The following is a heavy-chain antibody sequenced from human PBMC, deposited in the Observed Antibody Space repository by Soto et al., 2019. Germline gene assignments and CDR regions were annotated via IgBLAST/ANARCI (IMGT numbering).Heavy chain of an antibody. CDR1: GYSSANFW. J-gene: IGHJ4*02. Sequence: GASLKISCEASGYSSANFWIGWVRQMPGKGLEWKGFIHLGGSETRYPPSFQGQVSISAAKSMNTAYLQWSSLTVLDSSMFYCAIVTHGNSYYDYLGQGTLVTFSS. V-gene: IGHV5-51*01. CDR3: AIVTHGNSYYDY. CDR2: IHLGGSET. D-gene: IGHD1-26*01.